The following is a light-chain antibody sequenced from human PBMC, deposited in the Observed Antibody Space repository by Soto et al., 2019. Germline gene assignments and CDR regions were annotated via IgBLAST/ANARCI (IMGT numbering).Light chain of an antibody. V-gene: IGKV3-11*01. CDR1: QSVSSY. CDR2: DAS. CDR3: QQHTNWPPTIT. Sequence: EIVMTQSPATLSVSPGERATLSCRASQSVSSYLAWYQQKTGQAPRLLIYDASNRATGIPARFSGSGSGTDFTLNISSLEPEDFAVYYCQQHTNWPPTITFGQGTRLEIK. J-gene: IGKJ5*01.